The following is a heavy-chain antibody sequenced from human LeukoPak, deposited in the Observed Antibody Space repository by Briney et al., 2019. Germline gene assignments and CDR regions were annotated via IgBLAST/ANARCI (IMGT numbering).Heavy chain of an antibody. CDR1: GGSISSSRYY. CDR3: ARDTAPRTLVTATLAIWYFDL. D-gene: IGHD2-21*02. V-gene: IGHV4-39*07. CDR2: IYYSGST. Sequence: SSETLSLTCTVSGGSISSSRYYWGWIRQPPGKGLEWIGSIYYSGSTYYNPSLKSRVTISVDTSKNQFSLKLSSVTAADTAVYYCARDTAPRTLVTATLAIWYFDLWGRGTLVTVSS. J-gene: IGHJ2*01.